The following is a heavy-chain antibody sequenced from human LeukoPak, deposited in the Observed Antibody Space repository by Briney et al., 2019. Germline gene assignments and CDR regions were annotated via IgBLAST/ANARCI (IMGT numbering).Heavy chain of an antibody. CDR1: GYTLTESS. V-gene: IGHV1-24*01. CDR2: FDPEDGET. CDR3: ATEDDGGRAY. D-gene: IGHD3-16*01. J-gene: IGHJ4*02. Sequence: GASVKVSCKVSGYTLTESSIHWVRQTPGKGLGWMGGFDPEDGETIYAQKFQGRVTMTEDTSTDTAYMELSSLRSEDTAVYYCATEDDGGRAYWGQGTLVTVSS.